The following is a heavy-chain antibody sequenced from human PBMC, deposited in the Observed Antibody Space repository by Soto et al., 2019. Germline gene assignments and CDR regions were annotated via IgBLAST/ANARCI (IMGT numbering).Heavy chain of an antibody. V-gene: IGHV1-2*02. CDR3: AAAAIPVAGRHPDF. Sequence: QVQLVQSGAEVKKPGASVKVSCKASGYTFTDHHLHWVRQAPGQGLEWMGWINPNRGGTKYAQKFQSRVTMTRDSSISTAYMELSSLRSDDTAVYFCAAAAIPVAGRHPDFWGQGTVVTVS. CDR1: GYTFTDHH. D-gene: IGHD6-19*01. J-gene: IGHJ4*02. CDR2: INPNRGGT.